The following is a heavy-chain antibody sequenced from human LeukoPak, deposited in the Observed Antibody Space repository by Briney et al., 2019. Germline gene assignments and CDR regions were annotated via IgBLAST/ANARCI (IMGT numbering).Heavy chain of an antibody. CDR1: GFIFKSYS. V-gene: IGHV3-48*02. Sequence: PGGTVRLFRAVCGFIFKSYSKIGVSQAPGRGRVGGSYIGSSGTTIYYANSVKGRFTISRDTAKKSLYLQMNSLRDENTAEYYGECVWGLAVAGGEIEYWGQGTLVTVSS. CDR2: IGSSGTTI. J-gene: IGHJ4*02. CDR3: ECVWGLAVAGGEIEY. D-gene: IGHD6-13*01.